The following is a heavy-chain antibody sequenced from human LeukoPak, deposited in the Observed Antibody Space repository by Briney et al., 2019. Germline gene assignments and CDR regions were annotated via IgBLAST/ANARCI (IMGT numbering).Heavy chain of an antibody. D-gene: IGHD3-22*01. Sequence: PGGSLRLSCAASGFTFSNYWMHWVRQAPGKGLVWVSRIKSDGSSTIYADSVRGRFTISRDNAKNTLYLQMNSLRAEDTAVYYCTSAYYYDSIDYFDYWGQGALVTVSS. V-gene: IGHV3-74*01. J-gene: IGHJ4*02. CDR3: TSAYYYDSIDYFDY. CDR1: GFTFSNYW. CDR2: IKSDGSST.